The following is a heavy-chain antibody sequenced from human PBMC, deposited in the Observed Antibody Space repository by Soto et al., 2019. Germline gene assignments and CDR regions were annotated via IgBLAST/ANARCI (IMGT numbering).Heavy chain of an antibody. Sequence: LSLTCTVSGGSISIGDYYWSWIRQPPWKGLEWIGYIYYSGSTYYNPSLKSRVTISVDTSKNQFSLKLSSVTAADTAVYYCARDVWVTGGVEYWGQGTLVPVSS. CDR2: IYYSGST. D-gene: IGHD3-16*01. J-gene: IGHJ4*02. V-gene: IGHV4-30-4*01. CDR1: GGSISIGDYY. CDR3: ARDVWVTGGVEY.